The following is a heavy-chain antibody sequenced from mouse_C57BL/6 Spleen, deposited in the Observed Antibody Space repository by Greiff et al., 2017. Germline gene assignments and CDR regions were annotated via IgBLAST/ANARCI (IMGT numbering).Heavy chain of an antibody. CDR1: GFTFSSYA. CDR3: TRAYGYDWFAY. V-gene: IGHV5-9-1*02. J-gene: IGHJ3*01. Sequence: DVMLLESGEGLVKPGGSLKLSCAASGFTFSSYAMSWVRQTPEQRLEWVAYISSGGDYIYYADTVKGRFTISRDNARNTLYLQMSSLKSEDTAMYYCTRAYGYDWFAYWGQGTLVTVSA. CDR2: ISSGGDYI. D-gene: IGHD2-2*01.